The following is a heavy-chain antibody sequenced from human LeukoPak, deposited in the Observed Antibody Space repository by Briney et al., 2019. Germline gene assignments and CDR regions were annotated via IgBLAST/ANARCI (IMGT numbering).Heavy chain of an antibody. V-gene: IGHV3-21*01. D-gene: IGHD2-2*02. CDR3: ARSSGYCSSTSCYIHYCGMDV. Sequence: PGGSLRLSCAASGFTFSSYSMNWVRQAPGKGLEWVSSISSSSSYIYYADSVKGRFTISRDNAKNSLYLQMNSLRAEDTAVYYCARSSGYCSSTSCYIHYCGMDVWGQGTTVAVSS. CDR1: GFTFSSYS. CDR2: ISSSSSYI. J-gene: IGHJ6*02.